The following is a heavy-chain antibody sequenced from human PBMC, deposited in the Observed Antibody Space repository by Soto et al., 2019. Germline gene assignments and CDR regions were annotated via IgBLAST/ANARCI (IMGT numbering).Heavy chain of an antibody. CDR2: INPNSGGT. Sequence: ASVKVSCKASGYTFTGYYMHWVRQAPGQGLEWMGWINPNSGGTNYAQKFQGWVTMTRDTSISTAYMELSRLRSDDTAVYYCARGITIFGVVIPYRNWFDPWGQGTLVTVSS. CDR1: GYTFTGYY. D-gene: IGHD3-3*01. V-gene: IGHV1-2*04. CDR3: ARGITIFGVVIPYRNWFDP. J-gene: IGHJ5*02.